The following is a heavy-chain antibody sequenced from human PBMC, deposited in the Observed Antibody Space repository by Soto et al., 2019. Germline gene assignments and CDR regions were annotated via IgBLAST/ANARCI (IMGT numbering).Heavy chain of an antibody. CDR2: IPNNVRT. J-gene: IGHJ4*02. CDR1: GGSVRTGSYH. D-gene: IGHD3-16*01. V-gene: IGHV4-61*01. Sequence: SETLSLTCSVSGGSVRTGSYHLSWIRHPPGKGLEWIGFIPNNVRTDYNHSLKSRVVVSIDRSKNQFSLKVNSVTAADTAVYFCARIGGGVDCWGKKNMVTVSA. CDR3: ARIGGGVDC.